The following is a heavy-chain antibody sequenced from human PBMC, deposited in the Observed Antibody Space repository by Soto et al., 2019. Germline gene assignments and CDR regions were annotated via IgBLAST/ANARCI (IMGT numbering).Heavy chain of an antibody. CDR1: GGSFSGYY. CDR3: ARGHSTTVTPPSSNLFDP. V-gene: IGHV4-34*01. D-gene: IGHD4-4*01. J-gene: IGHJ5*02. CDR2: INHSGST. Sequence: PSETLSLTCAVYGGSFSGYYWSWIRQPPGKGLEWIGEINHSGSTNYNPSLKSRVTISVDTSKNQFSLKLSSVTAADTAVYYCARGHSTTVTPPSSNLFDPWGQGTLVTVSS.